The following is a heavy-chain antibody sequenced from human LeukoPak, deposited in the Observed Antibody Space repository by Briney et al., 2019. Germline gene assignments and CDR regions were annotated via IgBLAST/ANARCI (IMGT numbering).Heavy chain of an antibody. CDR3: ASREHYNCSEAGLGLDAFYI. CDR1: VGTFSSYA. V-gene: IGHV1-69*05. J-gene: IGHJ3*02. D-gene: IGHD1-20*01. CDR2: GIPNFGTA. Sequence: SVTVSCKASVGTFSSYAFCWVWLAPPPGLGWVGGGIPNFGTASYAQKFQGRVTITTDESTSTAYMQLRSLRSAATAVFYCASREHYNCSEAGLGLDAFYIWRQATMVTVSS.